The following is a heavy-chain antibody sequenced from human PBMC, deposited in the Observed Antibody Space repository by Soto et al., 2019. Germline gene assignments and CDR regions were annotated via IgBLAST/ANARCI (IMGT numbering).Heavy chain of an antibody. CDR3: ARSDYVWGSYSPYYFDY. CDR2: IYYSGST. J-gene: IGHJ4*02. CDR1: GGSISSYY. D-gene: IGHD3-16*01. V-gene: IGHV4-59*08. Sequence: PSETLSLTCTVSGGSISSYYWSWIRQPPGKGLEWIGYIYYSGSTNYNPSLKSRVTISVDTSKNQFSLKLSSVTAADTAVYYCARSDYVWGSYSPYYFDYWGQGTLVTVSS.